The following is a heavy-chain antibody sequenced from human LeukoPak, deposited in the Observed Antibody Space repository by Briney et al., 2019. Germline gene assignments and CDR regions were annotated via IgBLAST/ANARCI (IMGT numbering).Heavy chain of an antibody. V-gene: IGHV4-34*01. CDR2: INHSGSA. Sequence: SETLSLTCVVYGGSFSGYYWSWIRQPPGKGLEWIGEINHSGSANYNPSLKSRVIISVDTSKNQFSLKLTSVTAEDTAVYYCARVRGTGCQFDYWGQGTLVTVSS. D-gene: IGHD2-8*02. CDR1: GGSFSGYY. CDR3: ARVRGTGCQFDY. J-gene: IGHJ4*02.